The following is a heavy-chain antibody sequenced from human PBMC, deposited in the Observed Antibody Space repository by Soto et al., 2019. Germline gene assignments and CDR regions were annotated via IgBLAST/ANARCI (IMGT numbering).Heavy chain of an antibody. CDR2: ISAYNGNT. D-gene: IGHD3-9*01. V-gene: IGHV1-18*01. CDR3: VRFTRTYYDILTGFPPIDY. J-gene: IGHJ4*02. Sequence: ASVKVSCKASGYTFTSYGISWVRQAPGQGLEWMGWISAYNGNTNYAQKLQGRVTMTTDTSTSTAYMELRSLRSDDTAVYYCVRFTRTYYDILTGFPPIDYWGQGTLVTVSS. CDR1: GYTFTSYG.